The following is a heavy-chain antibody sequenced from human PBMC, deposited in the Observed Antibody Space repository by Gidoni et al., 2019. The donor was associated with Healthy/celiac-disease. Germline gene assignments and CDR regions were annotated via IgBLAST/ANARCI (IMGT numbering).Heavy chain of an antibody. D-gene: IGHD2-15*01. CDR2: NSISSSYI. CDR1: GFTSSRYG. Sequence: EVQLVESGGGLVKPGGSLRLSCVASGFTSSRYGMNWVREAPGKGLVRVSSNSISSSYIYYADSVKGRFTMSRDNAKNSLYLQMNSLKAEDTAVYYCAREEFCGSSGGSCYRHWGQGTLVTVSS. V-gene: IGHV3-21*01. CDR3: AREEFCGSSGGSCYRH. J-gene: IGHJ1*01.